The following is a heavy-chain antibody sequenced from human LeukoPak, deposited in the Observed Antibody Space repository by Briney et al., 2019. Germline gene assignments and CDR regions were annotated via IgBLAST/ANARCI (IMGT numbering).Heavy chain of an antibody. CDR2: IYFSGDT. J-gene: IGHJ4*02. V-gene: IGHV4-4*07. Sequence: PSETLSLTCTVSGASIGTDYRTWIRQPAGKGLEWIGRIYFSGDTNYNPSLKSRVTMSLDTSKNQFSLKLSSVTAADTAVYYCARGLRAYYLDGSGHFDYWGQGTLITVSS. D-gene: IGHD3-22*01. CDR1: GASIGTDY. CDR3: ARGLRAYYLDGSGHFDY.